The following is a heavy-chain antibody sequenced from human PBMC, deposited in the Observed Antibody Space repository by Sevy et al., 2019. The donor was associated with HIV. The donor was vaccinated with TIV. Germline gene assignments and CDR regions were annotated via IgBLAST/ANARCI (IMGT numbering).Heavy chain of an antibody. CDR3: ARDYGYYDYWSGYARYYYVMDV. J-gene: IGHJ6*02. CDR2: VKTTGSSV. D-gene: IGHD3-3*01. Sequence: GSLRLSCAASGFTFSSYSMNWVRQAPGKGLEWISYVKTTGSSVFYADSVKGRFTISRDDAQSSLYLHMNSLRDEDTAVYYCARDYGYYDYWSGYARYYYVMDVWGQGTTVTVSS. V-gene: IGHV3-48*02. CDR1: GFTFSSYS.